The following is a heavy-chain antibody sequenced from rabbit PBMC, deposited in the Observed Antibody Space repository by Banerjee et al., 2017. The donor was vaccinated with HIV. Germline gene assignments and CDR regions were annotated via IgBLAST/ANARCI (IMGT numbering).Heavy chain of an antibody. CDR1: GFDFSSNA. V-gene: IGHV1S45*01. CDR2: IYAGSSGSA. Sequence: QEQLEESGGDLVKPEGSLTLTCKASGFDFSSNAICWVRQAPGKGLEWIGTIYAGSSGSAYYASWVNGRFTISKTSSTTVTLQMTSLTAADTATYFCARGGYAYGYGMDLWGPGTLVTVS. D-gene: IGHD6-1*01. CDR3: ARGGYAYGYGMDL. J-gene: IGHJ6*01.